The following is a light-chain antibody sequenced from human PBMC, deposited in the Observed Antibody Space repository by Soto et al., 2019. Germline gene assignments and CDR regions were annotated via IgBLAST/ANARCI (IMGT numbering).Light chain of an antibody. Sequence: QSVLTQPASVSGSPGQSITISCTGTSSDVGGYNYVSWYQQHPGKAPKLMIYDVSNRPSGVSNRFSGSKSGNTASLTISGLQAEDEADYYCSSYTSSSTLLYVFGTGXKVTVL. V-gene: IGLV2-14*01. J-gene: IGLJ1*01. CDR1: SSDVGGYNY. CDR2: DVS. CDR3: SSYTSSSTLLYV.